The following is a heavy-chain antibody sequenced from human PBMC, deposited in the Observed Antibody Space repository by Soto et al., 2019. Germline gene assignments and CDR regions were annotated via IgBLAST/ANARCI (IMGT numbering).Heavy chain of an antibody. CDR2: IIPIFGTA. J-gene: IGHJ4*02. V-gene: IGHV1-69*12. D-gene: IGHD3-22*01. Sequence: QVQLVQSGAEVKKPGSSVKVSCKASGGTFHSYAISWVRQAPGQGLEWMGGIIPIFGTADYAQKFQGRVTINAVESTSTAYMELSSLRSEDTAVYYCASHYDSGGYYYRGLDYWGQGTLVTVSS. CDR3: ASHYDSGGYYYRGLDY. CDR1: GGTFHSYA.